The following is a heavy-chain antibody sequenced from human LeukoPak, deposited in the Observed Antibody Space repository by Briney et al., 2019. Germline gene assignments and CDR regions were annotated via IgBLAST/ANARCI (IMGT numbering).Heavy chain of an antibody. CDR2: IYYSGST. Sequence: SETLSLTCTVSGRSISSYYWGWIRQPPGKGLECIGSIYYSGSTYYNSSLKSRVTISVDTSKNQFSLKLSSVTAADTAVYYCASYCSSTSCYRGLEYFQHWGQGTLVTVSS. D-gene: IGHD2-2*02. V-gene: IGHV4-39*01. CDR1: GRSISSYY. J-gene: IGHJ1*01. CDR3: ASYCSSTSCYRGLEYFQH.